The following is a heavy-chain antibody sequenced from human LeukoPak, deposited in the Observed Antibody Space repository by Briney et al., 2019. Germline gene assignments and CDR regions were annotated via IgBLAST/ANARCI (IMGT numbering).Heavy chain of an antibody. Sequence: GGSLRLSCAASGFTVSSNYMSWVRQAPGKGLEWVSVIYSGGSTYYADSVKGRFTISRDNSKNTLYLQMNSLRAEDTVVYYCARVEGEVRGAQVWDYYYYYMDVWGKGTTVTISS. D-gene: IGHD3-10*01. CDR1: GFTVSSNY. J-gene: IGHJ6*03. V-gene: IGHV3-53*01. CDR3: ARVEGEVRGAQVWDYYYYYMDV. CDR2: IYSGGST.